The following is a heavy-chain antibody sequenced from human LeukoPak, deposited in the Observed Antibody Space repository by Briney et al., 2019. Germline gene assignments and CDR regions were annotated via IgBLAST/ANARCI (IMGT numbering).Heavy chain of an antibody. V-gene: IGHV3-23*01. CDR1: GLTFSSYA. CDR3: AKDRGSSSPMRYYFDY. Sequence: GGSLRLSYAASGLTFSSYAVTWVRQAPGKGLEWVSSISSSGASTYHADSVKGRFTISRDNSKNTLYLQMNSLTAEDTAIYYCAKDRGSSSPMRYYFDYWGQGTLVTVSS. J-gene: IGHJ4*02. D-gene: IGHD6-19*01. CDR2: ISSSGAST.